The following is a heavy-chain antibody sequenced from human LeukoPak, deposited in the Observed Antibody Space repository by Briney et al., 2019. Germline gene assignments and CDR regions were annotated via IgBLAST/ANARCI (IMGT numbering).Heavy chain of an antibody. V-gene: IGHV4-59*01. CDR3: ARDGGHYDFWSGYYFDY. J-gene: IGHJ4*02. Sequence: SGTLSLTCTVSGGSISSYYWSWIRQPPGKGLEWIGYIYYSGSTNYNPSLKSRVTISVDTSKNQFSLKLSSVTAADTAVYYCARDGGHYDFWSGYYFDYWGQGTLVTVSS. D-gene: IGHD3-3*01. CDR1: GGSISSYY. CDR2: IYYSGST.